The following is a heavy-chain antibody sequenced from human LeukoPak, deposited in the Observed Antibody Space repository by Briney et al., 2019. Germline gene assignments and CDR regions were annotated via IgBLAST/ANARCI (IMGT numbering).Heavy chain of an antibody. V-gene: IGHV1-2*02. D-gene: IGHD2-15*01. J-gene: IGHJ4*02. CDR1: GNSGDTFN. Sequence: ASVKVSCKASGNSGDTFNTHGVSWVRQAPGQGLEWMGWINPNSGGTNYAQKFQGRVTMTRDTSISTAYMELSRLRSDDTAVYYCARAGYCSGGSCYSLYYWGQGTLVTVSS. CDR3: ARAGYCSGGSCYSLYY. CDR2: INPNSGGT.